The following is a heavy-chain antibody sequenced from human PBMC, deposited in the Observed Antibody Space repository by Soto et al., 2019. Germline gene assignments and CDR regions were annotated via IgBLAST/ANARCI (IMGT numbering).Heavy chain of an antibody. Sequence: QVRLVESGGDLVQPGRSLRLSCAASGFTFGSYGMHWVRQAPGKGLDWVAMISYDGRHQYYADSVKGRFTISRDNFKDTLYLQMNGLTPEDTAIYFCARELDITPDYYFDYWGQGNLVTVSS. CDR2: ISYDGRHQ. D-gene: IGHD5-12*01. CDR3: ARELDITPDYYFDY. CDR1: GFTFGSYG. V-gene: IGHV3-30*03. J-gene: IGHJ4*02.